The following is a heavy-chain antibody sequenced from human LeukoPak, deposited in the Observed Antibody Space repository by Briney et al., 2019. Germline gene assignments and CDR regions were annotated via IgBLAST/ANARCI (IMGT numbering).Heavy chain of an antibody. J-gene: IGHJ4*02. Sequence: PGGSLRLSCAASGFTFSSYAMSWVRQAPGKGLEWVSGISGSGGSTYYADSVKGRFTISRDNSKNTLYLQMNSLRAEDTAVYYCAKDPRTLIPLVYYFDYWGQGTLVTVSS. CDR3: AKDPRTLIPLVYYFDY. CDR1: GFTFSSYA. CDR2: ISGSGGST. V-gene: IGHV3-23*01. D-gene: IGHD2-8*01.